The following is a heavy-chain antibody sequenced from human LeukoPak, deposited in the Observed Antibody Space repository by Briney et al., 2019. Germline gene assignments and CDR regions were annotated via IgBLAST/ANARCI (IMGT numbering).Heavy chain of an antibody. Sequence: PGGSLRLSCAASGFTFSSYGIHWVRQAPGKGLEWVSVIYSGGGTLYADSVKGRFTISRDNSKNTLYLQMNSLRAEDTAVYYCAKNGLIAAAGPDVYFDYWGQGTLVTVSS. CDR2: IYSGGGT. D-gene: IGHD6-13*01. CDR3: AKNGLIAAAGPDVYFDY. V-gene: IGHV3-23*01. J-gene: IGHJ4*02. CDR1: GFTFSSYG.